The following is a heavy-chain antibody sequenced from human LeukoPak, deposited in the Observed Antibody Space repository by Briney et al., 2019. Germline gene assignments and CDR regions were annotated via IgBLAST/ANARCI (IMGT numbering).Heavy chain of an antibody. CDR3: ARRGRYLPMDV. CDR1: GGSSSGYY. D-gene: IGHD3-9*01. V-gene: IGHV4-34*01. J-gene: IGHJ6*03. CDR2: INHSGST. Sequence: SETLSLTCAVYGGSSSGYYWSWIRQPPGKGLEWIGEINHSGSTNYNPSLKSRVTISVDTSKNQFSLRLSSVTAADTAVYYCARRGRYLPMDVWGKGTTVTISS.